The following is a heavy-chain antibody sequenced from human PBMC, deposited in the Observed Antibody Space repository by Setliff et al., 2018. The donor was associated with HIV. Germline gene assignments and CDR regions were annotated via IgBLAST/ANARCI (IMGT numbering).Heavy chain of an antibody. D-gene: IGHD1-26*01. V-gene: IGHV1-69*11. CDR3: ASAPPGELHLGY. CDR2: IIPILGTA. J-gene: IGHJ4*02. CDR1: GGTFNNYA. Sequence: SVKVSCKASGGTFNNYAISWLRQAPGQGLVWMGKIIPILGTANYAQRFQGRVTMTADASSTTAYMELRSLRSGDTAVYYCASAPPGELHLGYWGQGTHVTVSS.